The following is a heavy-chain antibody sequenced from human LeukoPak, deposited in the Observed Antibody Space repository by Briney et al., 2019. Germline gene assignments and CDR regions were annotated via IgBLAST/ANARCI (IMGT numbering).Heavy chain of an antibody. J-gene: IGHJ4*02. CDR3: ARGDCSGGSCYLSLTTIDY. CDR1: GFTFSSYS. D-gene: IGHD2-15*01. V-gene: IGHV3-30*03. CDR2: ISYDGSNK. Sequence: GGSLRLSCAASGFTFSSYSIHWVRQAPGKGLEWVAVISYDGSNKYYADSVKGRFTISRDNAKNSLYLQMNSLRAEDTAVYYCARGDCSGGSCYLSLTTIDYWGQGTLVTVSS.